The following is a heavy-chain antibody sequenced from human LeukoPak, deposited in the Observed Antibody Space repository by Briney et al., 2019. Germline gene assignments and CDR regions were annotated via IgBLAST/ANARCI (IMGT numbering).Heavy chain of an antibody. V-gene: IGHV3-30*02. Sequence: GGSLRLSCAASGFTFSSYGMHWVRQAPGKGLEWVAFIRYDGSNKYYADSVKGRFTISRDNSKNTLYLQMNSLRAEDTAVYYCARVPQYSSSSGFDYWGQGTLVTVSS. D-gene: IGHD6-6*01. CDR2: IRYDGSNK. J-gene: IGHJ4*02. CDR3: ARVPQYSSSSGFDY. CDR1: GFTFSSYG.